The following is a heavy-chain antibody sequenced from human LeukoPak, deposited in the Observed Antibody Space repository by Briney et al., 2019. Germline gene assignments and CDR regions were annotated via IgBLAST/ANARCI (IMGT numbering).Heavy chain of an antibody. J-gene: IGHJ3*02. CDR1: GGSISSSGYY. Sequence: SETLSLTCTVSGGSISSSGYYWGWIRQPPGKGLEWIGSIYYSGSTYYNPSLKSRVTISVDTSKNQFSLKLSSVTAADTAVYYCARNYYDSSGSETNDAFDIWGQGTMVTVSS. CDR2: IYYSGST. CDR3: ARNYYDSSGSETNDAFDI. V-gene: IGHV4-39*01. D-gene: IGHD3-22*01.